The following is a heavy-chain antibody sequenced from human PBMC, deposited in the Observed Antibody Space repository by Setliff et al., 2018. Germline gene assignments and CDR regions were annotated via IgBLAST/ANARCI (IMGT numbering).Heavy chain of an antibody. J-gene: IGHJ6*03. CDR2: IKQDGSEK. CDR3: ARARNWGSYYYYYMDV. CDR1: GFTLSYDW. Sequence: GGSLRLSCAASGFTLSYDWMTWVRQAPGKGLEWVANIKQDGSEKYYVDSVKGRFTISRDNAKNTLYLQMNSLRAEDTAVYYCARARNWGSYYYYYMDVWGKGTTVTVSS. D-gene: IGHD7-27*01. V-gene: IGHV3-7*03.